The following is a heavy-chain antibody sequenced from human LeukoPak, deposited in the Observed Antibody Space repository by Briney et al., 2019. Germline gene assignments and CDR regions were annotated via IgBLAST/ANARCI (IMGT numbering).Heavy chain of an antibody. CDR1: GYTFTSNY. V-gene: IGHV1-46*01. J-gene: IGHJ4*02. CDR3: ARDQEGFDY. Sequence: ASVNVSFKASGYTFTSNYIHWVRQAPGQGLEWMGMIYPRDGSTSYAQKFQGRVTVTRDTSTSTVHMELSGLRSEDTAVYYCARDQEGFDYWGQGTLVTVSS. CDR2: IYPRDGST.